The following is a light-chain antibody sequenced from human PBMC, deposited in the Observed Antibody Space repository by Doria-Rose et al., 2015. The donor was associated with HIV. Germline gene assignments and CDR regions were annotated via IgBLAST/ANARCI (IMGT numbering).Light chain of an antibody. J-gene: IGKJ5*01. V-gene: IGKV3-20*01. Sequence: TQSPGTLSLSPGERATLSCRASQRVRSSYLAWYQQKPGRAPRLLIYDASTRATGIPDRFSGNGSGTDFTLTISRLEPEDVAVYYCQQYGTSRGTFGQGTRLEIK. CDR3: QQYGTSRGT. CDR2: DAS. CDR1: QRVRSSY.